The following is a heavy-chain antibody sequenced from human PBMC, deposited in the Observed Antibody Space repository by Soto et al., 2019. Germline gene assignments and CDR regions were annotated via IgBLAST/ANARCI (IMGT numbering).Heavy chain of an antibody. CDR3: ARHQYYDILTGYQH. Sequence: ASVKVSCKASGYTFTGYYMHWVRQAPGQGLEWMGWINPNSGGTNYAQKFQGWVTMTRDTSISTAYMELSRLRSDDTAMYYCARHQYYDILTGYQHWGQGTLVTVSS. V-gene: IGHV1-2*04. CDR2: INPNSGGT. J-gene: IGHJ4*02. CDR1: GYTFTGYY. D-gene: IGHD3-9*01.